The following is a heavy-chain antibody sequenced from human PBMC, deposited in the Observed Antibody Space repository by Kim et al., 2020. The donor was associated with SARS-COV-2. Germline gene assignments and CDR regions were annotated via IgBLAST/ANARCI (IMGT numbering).Heavy chain of an antibody. CDR2: ISGSGGST. CDR1: GFTFSSYA. CDR3: AKGGLSIRFGETQGEWFDP. V-gene: IGHV3-23*01. Sequence: GGSLRLSCAASGFTFSSYAMSWVRQAPGKGLEWVSAISGSGGSTYYADSVKGRFTISRDNSKNTLYLQMNSLRAEDTAVYYCAKGGLSIRFGETQGEWFDPWGQGTLVTVSS. J-gene: IGHJ5*02. D-gene: IGHD3-10*01.